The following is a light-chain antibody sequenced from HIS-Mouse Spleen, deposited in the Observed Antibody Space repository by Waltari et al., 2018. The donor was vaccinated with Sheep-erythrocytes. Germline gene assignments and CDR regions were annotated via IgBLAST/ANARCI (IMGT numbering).Light chain of an antibody. J-gene: IGKJ1*01. CDR1: QGFGSA. CDR3: QQFNNYPRT. V-gene: IGKV1D-13*01. Sequence: AIQLTQSPSSLSASVGDRVTITCRASQGFGSALAWYQQKPGKAPKLLSYDASRLESGVPSRFSGSGAGTDFTLTISSLQPEDFATYYCQQFNNYPRTFGQGTKVEIK. CDR2: DAS.